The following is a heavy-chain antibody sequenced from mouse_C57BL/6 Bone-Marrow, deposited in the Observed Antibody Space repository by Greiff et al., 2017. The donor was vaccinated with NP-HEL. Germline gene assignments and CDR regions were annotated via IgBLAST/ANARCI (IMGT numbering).Heavy chain of an antibody. CDR2: IYPSSGNT. CDR1: GYTFTSYG. Sequence: VQLQQSGAELARPGASVKLSCKASGYTFTSYGISWVKQRTGQGLEWIGEIYPSSGNTYYNEKFKGKATLTADKSSSTAYMELRSLTSEDSAVYFCAEDSSGYRAWFAYWGQGTLVTVSA. V-gene: IGHV1-81*01. J-gene: IGHJ3*01. D-gene: IGHD3-2*02. CDR3: AEDSSGYRAWFAY.